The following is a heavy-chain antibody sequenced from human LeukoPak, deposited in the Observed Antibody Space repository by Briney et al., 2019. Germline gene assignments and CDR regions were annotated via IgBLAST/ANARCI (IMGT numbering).Heavy chain of an antibody. Sequence: GGSLRLSCAASGFTFSSYSMNWVRQAPGEGLEWASSISSSSSYIYYADSVKGRFTISRDNAKNSLYLQMNSLRAEDTAVYYCARDNDTLPYYDFWSGYNYYFDYWGQGTLVTVSS. D-gene: IGHD3-3*01. V-gene: IGHV3-21*01. CDR2: ISSSSSYI. CDR1: GFTFSSYS. CDR3: ARDNDTLPYYDFWSGYNYYFDY. J-gene: IGHJ4*02.